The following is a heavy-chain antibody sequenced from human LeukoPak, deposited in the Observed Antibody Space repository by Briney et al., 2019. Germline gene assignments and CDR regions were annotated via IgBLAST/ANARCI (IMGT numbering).Heavy chain of an antibody. V-gene: IGHV1-2*02. J-gene: IGHJ6*03. CDR2: INPNSGGT. CDR3: ARSPGGNYYGSGISDYYYYMDV. Sequence: ASVKVSCKASGYTFTGHYMHWVRQAPGQGLEWMGWINPNSGGTNYAQKFQGRVTMTRDTSISTAYMELSRLRSDDTAVYYCARSPGGNYYGSGISDYYYYMDVWGKGTTVTVSS. CDR1: GYTFTGHY. D-gene: IGHD3-10*01.